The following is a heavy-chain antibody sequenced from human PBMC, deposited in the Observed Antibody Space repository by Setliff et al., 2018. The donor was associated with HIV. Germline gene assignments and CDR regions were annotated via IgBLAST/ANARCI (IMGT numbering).Heavy chain of an antibody. Sequence: GASVMVSCKASGGTFSSYAISWVRQAPGQGLEWMGGIIPILGIANYAQKFQGRVTITADESTSTAYMELSSLRSEDTAVYYCAREGSGYDRKAFDIWGQGTMVTVTS. CDR3: AREGSGYDRKAFDI. CDR2: IIPILGIA. J-gene: IGHJ3*02. V-gene: IGHV1-69*10. CDR1: GGTFSSYA. D-gene: IGHD5-12*01.